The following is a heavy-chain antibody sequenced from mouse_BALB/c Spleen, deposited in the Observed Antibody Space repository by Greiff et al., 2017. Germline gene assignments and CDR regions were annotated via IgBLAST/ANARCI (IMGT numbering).Heavy chain of an antibody. J-gene: IGHJ3*01. CDR3: APSGNRAY. CDR1: GFNIKDTY. Sequence: EVQLQQSGAELVKPGASVKLSCTASGFNIKDTYMHWVKQRPEQGLEWIGSIDPANGTTKYDPKFQGKDTITTDTSSNTAYLQLNSLTSEDTAVYYYAPSGNRAYWGQGTLVTVSA. CDR2: IDPANGTT. V-gene: IGHV14-3*02. D-gene: IGHD1-3*01.